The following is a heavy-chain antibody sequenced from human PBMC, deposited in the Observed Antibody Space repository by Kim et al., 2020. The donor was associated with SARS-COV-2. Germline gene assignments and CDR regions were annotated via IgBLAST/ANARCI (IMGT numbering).Heavy chain of an antibody. Sequence: GGSLRLSCAASGFTFSDHYMDWVRAAPGKGLEWLARIRNRARGYTTEYAASVKGRFTISRDDSKSSLYLQMTSLRTKDGGVYYCGDVGAGYWGQGTPVTV. CDR1: GFTFSDHY. J-gene: IGHJ4*02. CDR3: GDVGAGY. V-gene: IGHV3-72*01. CDR2: IRNRARGYTT. D-gene: IGHD1-26*01.